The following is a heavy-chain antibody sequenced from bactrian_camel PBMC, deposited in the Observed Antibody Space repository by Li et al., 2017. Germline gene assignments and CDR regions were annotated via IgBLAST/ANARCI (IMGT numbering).Heavy chain of an antibody. V-gene: IGHV3S1*01. J-gene: IGHJ4*01. CDR3: HTGGGAY. CDR1: GSNVNC. CDR2: ITTRGTST. Sequence: HVQLVESGGGSVQAEGSLRLSCTASGSNVNCMAWFRQVPGKEREGVAQITTRGTSTFYSDSVRGRFAISRDNAKNTVYLQMNSLMSGNTSVYYCHTGGGAYWGQGTQVTVS. D-gene: IGHD7*01.